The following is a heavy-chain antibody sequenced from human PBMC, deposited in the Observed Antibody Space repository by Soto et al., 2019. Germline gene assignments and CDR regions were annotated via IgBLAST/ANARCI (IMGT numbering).Heavy chain of an antibody. CDR3: AKAPDYGDYGLDWYFAL. J-gene: IGHJ2*01. CDR2: ISASGGNT. D-gene: IGHD4-17*01. CDR1: GFTFSNYA. Sequence: EVQLLESGGGLVQPGGSLRLSCAASGFTFSNYAMTWVRQAPGKGLEWVSSISASGGNTYYADSVKGRFTISRDNSKDTLYLQMNSLRAEDTAIYYCAKAPDYGDYGLDWYFALWGRGTLVTVSS. V-gene: IGHV3-23*01.